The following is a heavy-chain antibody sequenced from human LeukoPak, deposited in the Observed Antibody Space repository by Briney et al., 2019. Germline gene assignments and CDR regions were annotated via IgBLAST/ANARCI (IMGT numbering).Heavy chain of an antibody. CDR3: WPAGIA. J-gene: IGHJ4*02. CDR1: GFTFSDHY. CDR2: IKRKTDGGTI. Sequence: PGGSLRLSCAASGFTFSDHYMDWVRQAPGKGLEWVGRIKRKTDGGTIDYAAPVKGRFTISRDDSKNTLYLQMNSLKTEDTAVYYCWPAGIAGGQGTLVIVSS. V-gene: IGHV3-15*01. D-gene: IGHD2-2*01.